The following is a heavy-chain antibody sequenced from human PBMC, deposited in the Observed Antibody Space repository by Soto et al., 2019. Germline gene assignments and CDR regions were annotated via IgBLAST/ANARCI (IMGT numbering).Heavy chain of an antibody. CDR1: GYTFTNYW. J-gene: IGHJ4*02. Sequence: KVSCKAIGYTFTNYWIGWVRQTPGKGLEWVGIIFPGDSDTRYNPSFEGQVTVSADESISTAYLQWNTLKASDTAMYYCVRPNFGALTHFDFWGQGTLVTVSS. V-gene: IGHV5-51*01. D-gene: IGHD3-16*01. CDR2: IFPGDSDT. CDR3: VRPNFGALTHFDF.